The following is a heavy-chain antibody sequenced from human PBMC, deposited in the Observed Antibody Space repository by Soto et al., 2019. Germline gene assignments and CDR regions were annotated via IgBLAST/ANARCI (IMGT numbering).Heavy chain of an antibody. Sequence: QVQLQESGPGLVKPSQTLSLTCTVSGGSISSGDYYWSWIRRHPGKGLEWNGYIYYSGSTYYNPSLKSRVTISVDTSKNQFSLKLSSVTAAETAVYYCARLWSGSRQGFDPWGQGTLVTVSS. CDR3: ARLWSGSRQGFDP. CDR2: IYYSGST. V-gene: IGHV4-31*03. CDR1: GGSISSGDYY. D-gene: IGHD3-3*01. J-gene: IGHJ5*02.